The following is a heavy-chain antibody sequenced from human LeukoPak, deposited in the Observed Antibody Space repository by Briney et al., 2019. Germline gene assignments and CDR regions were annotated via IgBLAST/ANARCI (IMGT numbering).Heavy chain of an antibody. Sequence: SETLSLTCTVSGVSISSGDYYWSWIRQPPGKGLEWIGYIYYSGSTYYNPSLKSRVTISVDTSKNQFSLKLSSVTAADTAVYYCARVDGDYGLDYWGQGTLVTVSS. J-gene: IGHJ4*02. D-gene: IGHD4-17*01. CDR2: IYYSGST. CDR1: GVSISSGDYY. CDR3: ARVDGDYGLDY. V-gene: IGHV4-30-4*01.